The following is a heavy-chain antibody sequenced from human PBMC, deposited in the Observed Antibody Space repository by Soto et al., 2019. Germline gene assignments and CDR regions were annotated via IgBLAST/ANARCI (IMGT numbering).Heavy chain of an antibody. CDR3: AREMVVRGVNQWFAP. J-gene: IGHJ5*02. Sequence: SETLSLTCTVSGGSISSYYWSWIRQPPGKGLEWIGYIYYSGSTNYNPSLKSRVTISVDTSKNQFSLKLSSVTAADTAVYYCAREMVVRGVNQWFAPWGQGTLVTVSS. V-gene: IGHV4-59*01. CDR2: IYYSGST. CDR1: GGSISSYY. D-gene: IGHD3-10*01.